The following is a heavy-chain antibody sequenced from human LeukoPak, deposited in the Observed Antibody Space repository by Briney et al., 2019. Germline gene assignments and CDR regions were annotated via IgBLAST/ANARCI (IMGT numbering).Heavy chain of an antibody. J-gene: IGHJ3*02. CDR1: GYTFASYG. V-gene: IGHV1-18*01. Sequence: GASVKVSCKASGYTFASYGISWVRQAPGQGLEWMGWINPYNGNTNYAQNLQGRVTMTTDTSTSTAYMELRSLRSDDTALYYCARDMTPFWSGYPSAFDIWGQGTMVTVSS. CDR2: INPYNGNT. CDR3: ARDMTPFWSGYPSAFDI. D-gene: IGHD3-3*01.